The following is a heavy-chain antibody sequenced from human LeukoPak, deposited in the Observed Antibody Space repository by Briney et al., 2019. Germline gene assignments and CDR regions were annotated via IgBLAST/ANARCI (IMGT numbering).Heavy chain of an antibody. CDR1: GYTFTSYA. V-gene: IGHV1-3*01. D-gene: IGHD3-22*01. Sequence: ASVKVSCKASGYTFTSYAMHWVRQAPGQRLEWMGWINAGNGNTKYSQKFQGRVTITRDTSASTAYMELSSLRSEDTAVYYCAREAQYYDSSGYLGYWGQGTLVTVSS. J-gene: IGHJ4*02. CDR3: AREAQYYDSSGYLGY. CDR2: INAGNGNT.